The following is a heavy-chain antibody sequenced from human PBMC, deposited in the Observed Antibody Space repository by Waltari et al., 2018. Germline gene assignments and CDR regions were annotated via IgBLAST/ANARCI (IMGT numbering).Heavy chain of an antibody. CDR2: INPNSGDT. CDR3: APAPPETINYSDSSGYYFGY. D-gene: IGHD3-22*01. CDR1: GYTFTGYY. J-gene: IGHJ4*02. Sequence: QVQLVQSGAEVKEPGASVKVSCKASGYTFTGYYMHWVRQAPGQGLEWMGWINPNSGDTGYAQKLQGRVTMTRDTSISTAYMELSRLRSDDTAVYYCAPAPPETINYSDSSGYYFGYWGQGTLVTVSS. V-gene: IGHV1-2*02.